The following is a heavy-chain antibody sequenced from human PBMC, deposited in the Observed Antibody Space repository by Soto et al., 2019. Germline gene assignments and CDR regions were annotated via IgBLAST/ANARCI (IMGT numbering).Heavy chain of an antibody. CDR1: GYSISSGSH. V-gene: IGHV4-38-2*02. CDR2: IYHGGTT. CDR3: ARVHVMVVAGSTFDY. Sequence: ETLSLTCTVSGYSISSGSHWAWIRQPPGKGPEWIASIYHGGTTFYNPSLKSRITISVDTSNNQFSLKLTSVTAADTAVYYCARVHVMVVAGSTFDYWGHGTLVTVSS. D-gene: IGHD6-19*01. J-gene: IGHJ4*01.